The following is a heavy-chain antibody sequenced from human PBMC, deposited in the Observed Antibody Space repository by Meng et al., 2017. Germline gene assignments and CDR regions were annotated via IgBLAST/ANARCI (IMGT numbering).Heavy chain of an antibody. CDR3: ARKFTMVRGIYNWFDP. J-gene: IGHJ5*02. CDR2: NNHSGST. CDR1: GGAFSGYY. V-gene: IGHV4-34*01. Sequence: QGAPKQGGAGVLKPSEALSHTCAVYGGAFSGYYWSWIRQPPGKGLEWIGENNHSGSTNYNPSLKSRVTISVDTSKNQFSLKLSSVNASATAVYYCARKFTMVRGIYNWFDPWGQGTLVTVSS. D-gene: IGHD3-10*01.